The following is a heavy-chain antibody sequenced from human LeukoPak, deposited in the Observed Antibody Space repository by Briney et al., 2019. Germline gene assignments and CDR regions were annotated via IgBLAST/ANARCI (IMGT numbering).Heavy chain of an antibody. J-gene: IGHJ3*02. V-gene: IGHV3-23*01. Sequence: GGSLRLSCVASGFTFSDFAMSWVRQTPGKRLEWVASTDGTGGDSYYADAVKGRFTISRDDSRDTLYLQMNSLKTEDTAVYYCSTRLYSSSWYGGDAFDIWGQGTMVTVSS. CDR2: TDGTGGDS. D-gene: IGHD6-13*01. CDR3: STRLYSSSWYGGDAFDI. CDR1: GFTFSDFA.